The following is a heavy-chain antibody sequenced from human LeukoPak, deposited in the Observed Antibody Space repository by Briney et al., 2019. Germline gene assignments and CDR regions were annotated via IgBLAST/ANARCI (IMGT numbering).Heavy chain of an antibody. CDR2: TYYRSKWYN. Sequence: SQTLSLTCALSGDSASSDSAAWNWIRQSPSSGLEWLGRTYYRSKWYNDYAVSVKSRITINPDTSKNQFSLQLNSVTPEDTALYYCARDLNTAMGSHFDYWGQGTLVTVSS. CDR3: ARDLNTAMGSHFDY. CDR1: GDSASSDSAA. D-gene: IGHD5-18*01. J-gene: IGHJ4*02. V-gene: IGHV6-1*01.